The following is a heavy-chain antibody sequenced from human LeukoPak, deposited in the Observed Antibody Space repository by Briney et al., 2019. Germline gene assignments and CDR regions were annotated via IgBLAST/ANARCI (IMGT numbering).Heavy chain of an antibody. CDR3: ARGGSGLGGAFDI. V-gene: IGHV4-30-4*08. D-gene: IGHD3-10*01. Sequence: PSETLSLTCTVSGGSISSGDYYWSWIRQPPGKGLEWIGYIYYSGSTYYNPSLNSRVTISGDTSKNQFSLKLSSVTAADTAVYYCARGGSGLGGAFDIWGQGTMVTVSS. J-gene: IGHJ3*02. CDR1: GGSISSGDYY. CDR2: IYYSGST.